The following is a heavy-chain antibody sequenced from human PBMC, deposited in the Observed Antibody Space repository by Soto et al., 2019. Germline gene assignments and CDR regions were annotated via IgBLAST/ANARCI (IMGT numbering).Heavy chain of an antibody. Sequence: SVKVSCKASGGAFRNHVFNWVRQAPGQGLEWMGGIIPIIGTPNYAQKFQGRVTITADASTNTVYLDASSLRSQDTAVYYCARDLEFRDGNISHLDYWGQGTLVTVSS. CDR1: GGAFRNHV. CDR3: ARDLEFRDGNISHLDY. CDR2: IIPIIGTP. J-gene: IGHJ4*02. V-gene: IGHV1-69*13. D-gene: IGHD3-10*01.